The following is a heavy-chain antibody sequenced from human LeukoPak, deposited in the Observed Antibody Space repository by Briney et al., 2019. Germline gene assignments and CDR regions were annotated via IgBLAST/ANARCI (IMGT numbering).Heavy chain of an antibody. Sequence: GGSLRLSCAASGFTFSSYWMSWVRQAPGKGLEWVSVIYSGGSTYYADSVKGRFTISRDNSKNTLYLQMNSLRAEDTAVYYCARGWFGELGYWGQGTLVTVSS. J-gene: IGHJ4*02. D-gene: IGHD3-10*01. CDR2: IYSGGST. CDR1: GFTFSSYW. V-gene: IGHV3-66*01. CDR3: ARGWFGELGY.